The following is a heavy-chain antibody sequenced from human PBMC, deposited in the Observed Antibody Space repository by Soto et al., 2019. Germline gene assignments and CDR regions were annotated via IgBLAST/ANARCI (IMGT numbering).Heavy chain of an antibody. Sequence: SETLSLTCTVSGGSISSYYWSWIRQPPGKGLEWIGYIYYSGSTNYNPSLKSRVTISVDTSKNQFSPKLSSVTAADTAVYYCARRYSSGFDYWGQGALVTVSS. CDR3: ARRYSSGFDY. J-gene: IGHJ4*02. CDR2: IYYSGST. CDR1: GGSISSYY. D-gene: IGHD6-19*01. V-gene: IGHV4-59*01.